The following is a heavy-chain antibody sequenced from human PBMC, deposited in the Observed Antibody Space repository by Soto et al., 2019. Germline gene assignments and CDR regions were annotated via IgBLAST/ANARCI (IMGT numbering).Heavy chain of an antibody. CDR1: GGTFSSYA. D-gene: IGHD3-3*01. J-gene: IGHJ6*02. Sequence: SVKVSCKASGGTFSSYAISWVRQAPGQGLEWKGGIIPIFGTANYAQKNQGRVTITADESTSTAYMELSRLRSEDTAVYYCARETNFTIFGVAPTYYYYGMDVWGQGTTVTVSS. V-gene: IGHV1-69*13. CDR2: IIPIFGTA. CDR3: ARETNFTIFGVAPTYYYYGMDV.